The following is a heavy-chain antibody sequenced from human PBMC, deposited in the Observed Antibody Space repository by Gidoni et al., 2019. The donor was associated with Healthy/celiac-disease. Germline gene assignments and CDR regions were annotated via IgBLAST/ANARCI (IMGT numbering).Heavy chain of an antibody. J-gene: IGHJ4*02. Sequence: QVQLVESGGGVVQPGRSLRLSCAASGFTFSSYGMHWVRQAPGKGLAWVAVISYDGSNKYYADSVKGRFTISRDNSKNTLYLQMNSLRAEDTAVYYCAKDEQQLIDYWGQGTLVTVSS. CDR2: ISYDGSNK. D-gene: IGHD6-13*01. CDR1: GFTFSSYG. V-gene: IGHV3-30*18. CDR3: AKDEQQLIDY.